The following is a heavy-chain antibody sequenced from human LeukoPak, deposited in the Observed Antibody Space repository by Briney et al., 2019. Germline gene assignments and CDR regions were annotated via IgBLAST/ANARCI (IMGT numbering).Heavy chain of an antibody. J-gene: IGHJ4*02. Sequence: PSETLSLTCTVSGGSVSSGSYYWSWIRQPPGKGLEWIGYIYYSGSTNYNPSLKSRVTISVDTSKNQFSLKLSSVTAADTAVYYCARVKVEMATIDYWGQGTLVTVSS. D-gene: IGHD5-24*01. CDR3: ARVKVEMATIDY. CDR2: IYYSGST. V-gene: IGHV4-61*01. CDR1: GGSVSSGSYY.